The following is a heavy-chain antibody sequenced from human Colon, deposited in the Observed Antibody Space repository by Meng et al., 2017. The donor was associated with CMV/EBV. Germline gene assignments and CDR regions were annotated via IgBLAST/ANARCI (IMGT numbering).Heavy chain of an antibody. J-gene: IGHJ6*02. D-gene: IGHD2-2*01. V-gene: IGHV1-2*02. CDR1: GYTFTGYY. CDR3: ARGGGANRPYCSSTSCRYYYYGMDV. CDR2: INPNSGGT. Sequence: ASVKVSCKASGYTFTGYYMHWVRQAPGQGLEWMGWINPNSGGTNYAQKFRGRVTMTRDTSISTAYMELSRLRSDDTAVYYCARGGGANRPYCSSTSCRYYYYGMDVWGQGTTVTVSS.